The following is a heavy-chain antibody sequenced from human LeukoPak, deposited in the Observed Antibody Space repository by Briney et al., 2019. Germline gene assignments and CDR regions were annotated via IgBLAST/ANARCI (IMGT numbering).Heavy chain of an antibody. V-gene: IGHV3-7*04. CDR2: IKQHGREK. D-gene: IGHD3-10*01. J-gene: IGHJ6*03. Sequence: GGSLRLSCAASGFTFCSYWVGWVRQAPGEGLGWVAHIKQHGREKYYVDSVKGRFSISRDNAKSSLDLQMNSLKAEDTAVYYCVRGRNPDRITIIRPKEYYYMDVWGRGTTVTVSS. CDR1: GFTFCSYW. CDR3: VRGRNPDRITIIRPKEYYYMDV.